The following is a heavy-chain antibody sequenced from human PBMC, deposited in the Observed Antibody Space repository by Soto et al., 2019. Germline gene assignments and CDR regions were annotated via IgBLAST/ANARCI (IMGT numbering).Heavy chain of an antibody. CDR1: GYTFTSYG. CDR3: ARVQEETSIAVAGTVDY. J-gene: IGHJ4*02. CDR2: ISAYNGNT. Sequence: ASVKVSCKASGYTFTSYGISWVRQAPGQRLEWMGWISAYNGNTNYAQKLQGRVTMTTDTSTSTAYMELRSLRSDDTAVYYCARVQEETSIAVAGTVDYWGQGTLVTVSS. V-gene: IGHV1-18*01. D-gene: IGHD6-19*01.